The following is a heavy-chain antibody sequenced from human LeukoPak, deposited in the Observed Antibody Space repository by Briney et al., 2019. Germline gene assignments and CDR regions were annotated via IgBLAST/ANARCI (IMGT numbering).Heavy chain of an antibody. CDR1: GDTFTIYD. J-gene: IGHJ3*02. CDR3: AIFPQALFSVAFDI. D-gene: IGHD2-21*01. Sequence: ASLTVSCTATGDTFTIYDMNRVRQAPEQGKEWMGWMNPNSGNTGYAQKFQGRVTMTRNTSISTAYMELSSLRSEDTALYYCAIFPQALFSVAFDIWGPGTMVTVSS. CDR2: MNPNSGNT. V-gene: IGHV1-8*01.